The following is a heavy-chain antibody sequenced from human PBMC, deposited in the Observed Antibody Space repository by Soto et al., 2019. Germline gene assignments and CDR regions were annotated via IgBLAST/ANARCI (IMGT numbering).Heavy chain of an antibody. CDR2: IYPGDSDT. Sequence: PGESVKISCKGSGYSFTNYWIGWVRQMPGKGLEWMGTIYPGDSDTGYSPSFQGQVTISADKSLTTAYLQWSSLKASDTAIYYCATINEAFYYWGQGTLVTVSS. J-gene: IGHJ4*02. V-gene: IGHV5-51*01. CDR3: ATINEAFYY. CDR1: GYSFTNYW.